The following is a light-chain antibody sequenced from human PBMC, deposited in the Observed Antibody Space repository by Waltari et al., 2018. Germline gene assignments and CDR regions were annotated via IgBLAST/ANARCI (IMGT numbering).Light chain of an antibody. J-gene: IGKJ5*01. CDR2: DAS. CDR3: QQFKSFLIT. Sequence: AIQLTQSPSSLSASVGDRVTITCRASQGINSALAWYQQKPGKARKLLIYDASSLESGVPSRFSGSGYGTDFTLTISSLQPEDFATYYCQQFKSFLITFGQGTRLEIK. CDR1: QGINSA. V-gene: IGKV1-13*02.